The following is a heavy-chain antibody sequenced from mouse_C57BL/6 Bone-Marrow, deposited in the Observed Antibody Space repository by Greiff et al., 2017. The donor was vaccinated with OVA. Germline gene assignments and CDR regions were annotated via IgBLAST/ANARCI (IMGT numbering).Heavy chain of an antibody. V-gene: IGHV1-19*01. Sequence: EVQLQQSGPVLVKPGASVKMSCKASGYTFTDYYMNWVKQSPGKSLEWIGVINPYNGGTSYNQKFKGKATLTVDKSSSTAYMQLSSLTSEDSAVYDCAAGDYDEGGQGTLVTVSA. D-gene: IGHD2-4*01. CDR2: INPYNGGT. CDR1: GYTFTDYY. CDR3: AAGDYDE. J-gene: IGHJ3*01.